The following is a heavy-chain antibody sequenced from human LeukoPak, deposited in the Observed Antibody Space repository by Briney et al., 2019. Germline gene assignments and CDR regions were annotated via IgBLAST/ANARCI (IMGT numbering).Heavy chain of an antibody. CDR2: INPNSGGT. CDR1: GYTLTGYY. V-gene: IGHV1-2*02. D-gene: IGHD2-2*01. Sequence: GASVKVSCKASGYTLTGYYMHWVRQAPGQGLEWMGWINPNSGGTNYAQKFQGRVTMTRDTSISTAYMELSRLRSDDTAVYYCASPSCDSTSCYGWFDPWGQGTLVAVSS. CDR3: ASPSCDSTSCYGWFDP. J-gene: IGHJ5*02.